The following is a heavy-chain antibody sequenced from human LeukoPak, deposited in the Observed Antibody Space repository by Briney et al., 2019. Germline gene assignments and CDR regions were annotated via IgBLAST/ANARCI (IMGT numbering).Heavy chain of an antibody. V-gene: IGHV4-59*01. CDR3: ARSLRSKVPAAMVIGH. Sequence: PSETLSLTCTVSGGSISSYYWSWIRQPPGKGLEWIGYIYYSGSTNYNPSLKSRVTISVDTSKNQFSLKLSSVTAADTAVYYCARSLRSKVPAAMVIGHWGQGTLVTVSS. D-gene: IGHD2-2*01. CDR1: GGSISSYY. J-gene: IGHJ4*02. CDR2: IYYSGST.